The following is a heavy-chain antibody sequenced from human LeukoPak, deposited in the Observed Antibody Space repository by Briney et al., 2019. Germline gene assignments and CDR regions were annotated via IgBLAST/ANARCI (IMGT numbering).Heavy chain of an antibody. CDR1: GSTFGDYA. V-gene: IGHV3-49*04. J-gene: IGHJ6*02. D-gene: IGHD3-10*01. CDR3: TTRSTMVRGSYYYYGMDV. CDR2: IRSKAYGGTT. Sequence: GGSLRLSCTASGSTFGDYAMSWVRQAPGKGLEWVGFIRSKAYGGTTEYAASVKGRFTISRDDSKSIAYLQMNSLKTEDTAVYYCTTRSTMVRGSYYYYGMDVWGQGTTVTVSS.